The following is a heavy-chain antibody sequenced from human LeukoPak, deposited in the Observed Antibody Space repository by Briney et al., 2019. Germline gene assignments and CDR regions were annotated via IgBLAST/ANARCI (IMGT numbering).Heavy chain of an antibody. CDR1: GGSFSGYY. Sequence: SETLSLTCAVYGGSFSGYYWSWIRQPPGKGLEWIGEINHSGSTNYNPSLKSRVTISVDTSKNQFSLKLSSVTAADTAVYYCASPRQTYNWNYGYYYYGMDVWGQGTTVTASS. CDR2: INHSGST. J-gene: IGHJ6*02. CDR3: ASPRQTYNWNYGYYYYGMDV. V-gene: IGHV4-34*01. D-gene: IGHD1-7*01.